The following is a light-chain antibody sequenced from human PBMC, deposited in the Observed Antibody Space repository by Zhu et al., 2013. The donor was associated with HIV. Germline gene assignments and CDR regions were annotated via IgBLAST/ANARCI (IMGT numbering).Light chain of an antibody. Sequence: DIMMTQSPATLSVSPGEGATLSCRASQSVSSNLAWYQQKPGQAPRLLISGASTRATGVPARFSGSGSGTEFSLTISGLQSEDFAVYYCQQYKTWPLTFGQGTRLEIK. V-gene: IGKV3-15*01. J-gene: IGKJ2*01. CDR1: QSVSSN. CDR2: GAS. CDR3: QQYKTWPLT.